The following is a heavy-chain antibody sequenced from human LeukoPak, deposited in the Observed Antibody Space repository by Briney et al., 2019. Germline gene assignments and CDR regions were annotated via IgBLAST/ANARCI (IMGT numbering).Heavy chain of an antibody. CDR2: INPKSGGT. Sequence: ASVKVSCKASGYTFTDYYVHWVRQAPGQDLEWMGWINPKSGGTEYAQKFQGRVTMTRDPSRSTAYMELSRLRSDDTAGFYCARASTVAGNHRPFDYWGEGTLVTVSS. J-gene: IGHJ4*02. CDR3: ARASTVAGNHRPFDY. V-gene: IGHV1-2*02. D-gene: IGHD6-19*01. CDR1: GYTFTDYY.